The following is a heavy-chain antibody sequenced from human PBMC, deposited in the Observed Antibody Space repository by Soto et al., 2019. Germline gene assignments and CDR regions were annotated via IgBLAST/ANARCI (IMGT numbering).Heavy chain of an antibody. Sequence: QVQLVQSGAEVKKPGSSVKVSCKASGGTFSSYAISWVRQAPGQGLEWMGGIIPIFGTANYAQKFQGRVTXXAXAXKSTAYMELSSLRSEDTAVYYCATSSSSSEELWFDPWGQGTLVTVSS. D-gene: IGHD6-6*01. CDR3: ATSSSSSEELWFDP. J-gene: IGHJ5*02. CDR2: IIPIFGTA. CDR1: GGTFSSYA. V-gene: IGHV1-69*12.